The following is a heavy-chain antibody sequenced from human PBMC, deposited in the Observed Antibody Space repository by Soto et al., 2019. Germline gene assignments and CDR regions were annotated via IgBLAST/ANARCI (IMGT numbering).Heavy chain of an antibody. CDR1: GFTFSSYA. J-gene: IGHJ4*02. CDR3: AKGDYYDSSGYFMRLGSGMDY. V-gene: IGHV3-23*01. Sequence: GGSLRLSCAASGFTFSSYAMSWVRQAPGKGLEWVSAISGSGGSTYYADSVKGRFTISRDNSKNTLYLQMNSLRAEDTAVYYCAKGDYYDSSGYFMRLGSGMDYWGQGTLVTVSS. CDR2: ISGSGGST. D-gene: IGHD3-22*01.